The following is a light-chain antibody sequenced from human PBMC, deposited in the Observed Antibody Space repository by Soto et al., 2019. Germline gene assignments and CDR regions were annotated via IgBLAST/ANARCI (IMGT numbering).Light chain of an antibody. J-gene: IGLJ3*02. CDR1: SSDVGVYNY. Sequence: QSVLTQPASVSGSPGQSITISCTGTSSDVGVYNYVSWYQQHPGKAPKLMIYEVTNRPSGVSNRFSGSKSGNTASLTISGLQAEDEADYYCSSYTTSSTWAFGGGTKLTVL. CDR3: SSYTTSSTWA. V-gene: IGLV2-14*01. CDR2: EVT.